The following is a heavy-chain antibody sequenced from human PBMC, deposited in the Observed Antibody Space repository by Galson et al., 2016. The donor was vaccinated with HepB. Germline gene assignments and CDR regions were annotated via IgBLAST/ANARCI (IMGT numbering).Heavy chain of an antibody. CDR3: ARGLRGWFRELSAPDY. CDR1: GGSISSGGYY. Sequence: TLSLTCTVSGGSISSGGYYWSWIRQHPGRGLGWIGYIYYSGSTYYNPSLKSRVIMSVDTSKSQFSLRLSSVTAADTAVYYCARGLRGWFRELSAPDYWGQGTLVTVSS. CDR2: IYYSGST. D-gene: IGHD3-10*01. V-gene: IGHV4-31*03. J-gene: IGHJ4*02.